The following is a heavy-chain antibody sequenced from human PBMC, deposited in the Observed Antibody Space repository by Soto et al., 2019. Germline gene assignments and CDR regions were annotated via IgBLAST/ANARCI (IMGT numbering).Heavy chain of an antibody. CDR3: ATLRNSGSYYNFPH. CDR1: GGSISSGDYY. D-gene: IGHD3-10*01. Sequence: PSETLSLTCTVSGGSISSGDYYWSWIRQPPGKGLEWIGYIYYSGSTYYNPSLKSRVTISVDTSKNQFSLKLSSVTAADTAVYYCATLRNSGSYYNFPHWGQGTLVTVSS. CDR2: IYYSGST. J-gene: IGHJ1*01. V-gene: IGHV4-30-4*01.